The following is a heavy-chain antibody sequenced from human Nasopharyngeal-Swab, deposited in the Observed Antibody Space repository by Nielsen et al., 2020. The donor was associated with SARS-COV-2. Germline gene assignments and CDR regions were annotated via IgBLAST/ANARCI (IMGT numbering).Heavy chain of an antibody. V-gene: IGHV1-46*01. CDR2: INPSGGST. J-gene: IGHJ4*02. Sequence: WVRPAPGQGLEWMGIINPSGGSTSYAQKFQGRVTMTRDTSTSTVYMELSSLRSEDTAVYYCAREGPIGYCSGGSCYPFDYWGQGTLVTVSS. CDR3: AREGPIGYCSGGSCYPFDY. D-gene: IGHD2-15*01.